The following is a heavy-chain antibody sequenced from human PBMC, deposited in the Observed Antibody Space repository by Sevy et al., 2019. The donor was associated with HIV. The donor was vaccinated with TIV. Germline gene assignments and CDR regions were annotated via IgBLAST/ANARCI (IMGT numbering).Heavy chain of an antibody. D-gene: IGHD2-2*01. CDR2: INSDGSST. J-gene: IGHJ6*02. CDR1: GFTFSSYW. Sequence: GGSLRLSCAASGFTFSSYWMHWVRQAPGKGLVWVSRINSDGSSTSYADSVKGRFTISRDNAKNTLYLQMNSMRAEDTAVYYCARGGWSISTAVMDVWGQGTTVTVSS. CDR3: ARGGWSISTAVMDV. V-gene: IGHV3-74*01.